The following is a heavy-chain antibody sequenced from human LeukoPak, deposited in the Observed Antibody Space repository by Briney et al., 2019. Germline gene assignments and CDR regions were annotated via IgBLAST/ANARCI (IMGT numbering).Heavy chain of an antibody. D-gene: IGHD2-15*01. J-gene: IGHJ5*02. CDR2: INHSGST. CDR1: GGSFSGYY. Sequence: SETLSLTCAVYGGSFSGYYWSWIRQPPGKGLEWIGEINHSGSTNYNPSLKSRVTMSVDTSKNQFSLKLSSVTAADTAVYYCARDGRVHNWFDPWGKGTLVTVSS. CDR3: ARDGRVHNWFDP. V-gene: IGHV4-34*01.